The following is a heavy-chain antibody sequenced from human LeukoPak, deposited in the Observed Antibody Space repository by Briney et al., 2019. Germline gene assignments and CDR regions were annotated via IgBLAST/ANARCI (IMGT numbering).Heavy chain of an antibody. V-gene: IGHV3-38-3*01. CDR3: ARVEAPTGTTVPPFDY. Sequence: GGSLRLSCAASGFTVSSNEMSWVRQAPGKGLEWVSSISGGSTYYADSRKGRFTISRDNSKNTLHLQMNSLRAEDTAVYYCARVEAPTGTTVPPFDYWGQGTLVTVSS. CDR1: GFTVSSNE. CDR2: ISGGST. J-gene: IGHJ4*02. D-gene: IGHD1-7*01.